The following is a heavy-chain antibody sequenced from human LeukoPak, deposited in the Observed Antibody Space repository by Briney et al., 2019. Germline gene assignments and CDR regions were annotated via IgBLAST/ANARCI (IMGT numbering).Heavy chain of an antibody. D-gene: IGHD3-10*01. CDR3: AGSGSPDDY. Sequence: GGSLRLSCAASGFTFSSYAMSWVRQAPGKGLEWVSAISGSGGSTYYADSVKGRFTISRDNAKNSLFLQMNSLRGEDTAVYYCAGSGSPDDYWGQGTLVTVSS. V-gene: IGHV3-23*01. J-gene: IGHJ4*02. CDR2: ISGSGGST. CDR1: GFTFSSYA.